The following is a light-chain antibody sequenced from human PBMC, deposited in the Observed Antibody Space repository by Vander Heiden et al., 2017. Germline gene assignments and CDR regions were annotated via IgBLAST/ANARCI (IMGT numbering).Light chain of an antibody. J-gene: IGKJ1*01. Sequence: DIQMTQSPSTLSASVGDRVTITCRASQSISTWLAWYQQKPGKAPKFLIYGASSLETGVPSRFSGSGSGTEFTLTISSLQPDDFATYSSPNSNTHTCPFGQG. CDR2: GAS. CDR3: PNSNTHTCP. V-gene: IGKV1-5*03. CDR1: QSISTW.